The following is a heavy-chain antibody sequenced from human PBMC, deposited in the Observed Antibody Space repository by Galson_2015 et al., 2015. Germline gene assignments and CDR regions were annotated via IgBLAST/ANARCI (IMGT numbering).Heavy chain of an antibody. D-gene: IGHD1-14*01. CDR3: ARDANRGGNFDY. J-gene: IGHJ4*02. CDR2: IRYDGSQT. Sequence: SLRLSCAASGFIFRNYWMVWVRQTPEKGLEWVAKIRYDGSQTFYVDSVKGRFTISRDNAENSLYLQMNSLRADDTAVYYCARDANRGGNFDYWGQGALVPVSS. CDR1: GFIFRNYW. V-gene: IGHV3-7*03.